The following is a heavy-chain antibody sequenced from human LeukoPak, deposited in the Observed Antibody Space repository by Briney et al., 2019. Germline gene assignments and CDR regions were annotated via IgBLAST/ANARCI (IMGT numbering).Heavy chain of an antibody. J-gene: IGHJ3*02. CDR2: ISGSGGST. V-gene: IGHV3-23*01. Sequence: PGGSLRLSCAASGFTFSSYAMSWVRQAPGKGLEWVSAISGSGGSTYYADSVKGRLTISRDNSKNTLYLQMNSLRAEDTAVYYCALSLPSHDAFDIWGQGTMVTVSS. CDR3: ALSLPSHDAFDI. CDR1: GFTFSSYA.